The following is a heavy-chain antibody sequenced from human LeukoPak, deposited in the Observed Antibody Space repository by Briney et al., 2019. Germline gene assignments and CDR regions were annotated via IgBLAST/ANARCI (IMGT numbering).Heavy chain of an antibody. Sequence: PGGSLRLSCAASGFTFSSHGMSWVRQAPGKGLEWVSTISGSGDNTYYADSVKGRFTISRDNAKNSLYLQMNSLRAEDTAVYYCARGMTTVTTWFDPWGQGTLVTVSS. CDR2: ISGSGDNT. CDR3: ARGMTTVTTWFDP. V-gene: IGHV3-21*01. D-gene: IGHD4-17*01. CDR1: GFTFSSHG. J-gene: IGHJ5*02.